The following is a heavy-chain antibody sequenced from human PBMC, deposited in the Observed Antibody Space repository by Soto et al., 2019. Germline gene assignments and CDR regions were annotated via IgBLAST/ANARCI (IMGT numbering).Heavy chain of an antibody. D-gene: IGHD3-22*01. CDR1: GGSFSGYY. J-gene: IGHJ5*02. CDR2: INHSGST. Sequence: SSETLSLTCAVYGGSFSGYYWSWIRQPPGKGLEWIGEINHSGSTNYNPSLKSRVTISVDTSKNQFSLKLSSVTAADTAVYYCARTPYDSSGYYYLDWFDPWGQGTLVTVSS. CDR3: ARTPYDSSGYYYLDWFDP. V-gene: IGHV4-34*01.